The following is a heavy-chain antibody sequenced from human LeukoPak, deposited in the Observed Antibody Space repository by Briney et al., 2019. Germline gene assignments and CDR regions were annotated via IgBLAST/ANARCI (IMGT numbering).Heavy chain of an antibody. CDR3: ARSLSLGELSIAT. V-gene: IGHV5-51*01. CDR2: IYPGDSDT. Sequence: LGESLKISCKGSGYSFTSYWIGWVRQMPGKGLEWMGIIYPGDSDTRYSPSFQGQVSISADKSISTAYLQWSSLKASDTAMYYCARSLSLGELSIATWGQGTLVTVSS. CDR1: GYSFTSYW. D-gene: IGHD3-16*02. J-gene: IGHJ4*02.